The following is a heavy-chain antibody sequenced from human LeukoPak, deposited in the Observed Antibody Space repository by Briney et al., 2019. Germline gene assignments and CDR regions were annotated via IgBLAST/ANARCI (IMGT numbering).Heavy chain of an antibody. CDR3: AKDRNVWFGDTPDAFDI. Sequence: GGSLRLSCAASGFTFSSYAMSWVRQAPGKGLEWVSAISGSGGSTYYADSVKGRFTISRDNSKNTLYLQMNSLRAEDTAVYYCAKDRNVWFGDTPDAFDIWGQGTMVTVSS. J-gene: IGHJ3*02. CDR1: GFTFSSYA. V-gene: IGHV3-23*01. D-gene: IGHD3-10*01. CDR2: ISGSGGST.